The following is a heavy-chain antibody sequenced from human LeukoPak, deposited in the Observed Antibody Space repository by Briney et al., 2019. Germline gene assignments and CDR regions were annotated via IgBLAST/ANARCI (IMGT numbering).Heavy chain of an antibody. CDR1: GGSISSSSYY. CDR2: IYYSGST. D-gene: IGHD5-18*01. V-gene: IGHV4-39*07. Sequence: SETLSLTCTVSGGSISSSSYYWGWIRQPPGKGLEWIGSIYYSGSTYYNPSLKSRVTISVDTSKNQFSLKLSSVTAADTAVYYCARDRAGYSYGYDYYYYMDVWGKGTTVTVSS. J-gene: IGHJ6*03. CDR3: ARDRAGYSYGYDYYYYMDV.